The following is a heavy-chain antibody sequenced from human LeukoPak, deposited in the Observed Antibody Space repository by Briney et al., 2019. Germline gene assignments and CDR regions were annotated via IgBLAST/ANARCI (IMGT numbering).Heavy chain of an antibody. V-gene: IGHV3-21*01. CDR1: GYTFRDYS. CDR2: ISISGTVI. D-gene: IGHD3-16*02. CDR3: VSGNDPDYVWGTYRLDAFDI. Sequence: GGSLRLSCAASGYTFRDYSVNWVREVPGKGLGWVSSISISGTVIYYADSVKGRFTISRDNAKNSLFLQMNSLRAEDTAVYYCVSGNDPDYVWGTYRLDAFDIWGEGTMVIVSS. J-gene: IGHJ3*02.